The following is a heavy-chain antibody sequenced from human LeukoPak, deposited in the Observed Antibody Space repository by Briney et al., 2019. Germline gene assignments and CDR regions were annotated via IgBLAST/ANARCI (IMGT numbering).Heavy chain of an antibody. CDR2: INHSGST. Sequence: SETLSLTCAVSGGSFSGYYWSWIRQPPGKGLEWIGEINHSGSTNYNPSLKSRVTISVDTSKNQFSLKLSSVTAADTAVYYCARGDYFYWFDPWGQGTLVTVSS. CDR1: GGSFSGYY. J-gene: IGHJ5*02. D-gene: IGHD3-16*01. V-gene: IGHV4-34*01. CDR3: ARGDYFYWFDP.